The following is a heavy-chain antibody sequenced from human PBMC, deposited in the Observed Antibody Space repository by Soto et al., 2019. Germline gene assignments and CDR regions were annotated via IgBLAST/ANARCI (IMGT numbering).Heavy chain of an antibody. CDR1: GGSISSGGYY. D-gene: IGHD3-10*01. Sequence: SETLSLTCTVSGGSISSGGYYWSWIRQHPGKGLEWIGYIYYSGSTYYNPSLKSRVTISVDTSKNQFSLKLSSVTAADTAVYYCARPDHYGSGSYAFDIWGQGTMVTVSS. V-gene: IGHV4-31*03. J-gene: IGHJ3*02. CDR3: ARPDHYGSGSYAFDI. CDR2: IYYSGST.